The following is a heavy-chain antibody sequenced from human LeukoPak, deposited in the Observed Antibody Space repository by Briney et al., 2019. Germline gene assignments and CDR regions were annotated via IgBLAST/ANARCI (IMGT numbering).Heavy chain of an antibody. V-gene: IGHV3-23*05. CDR2: IGSDNKP. D-gene: IGHD1-26*01. Sequence: QPGGSLRLSCEASGFTFSAYAMTWVRQAPGKGLEWVSSIGSDNKPHYSESVKGRFAISRDNSKNILFLHLNSLRAEDTALYYCARGAGYEAHFDYWGQGTLVTVSS. CDR1: GFTFSAYA. J-gene: IGHJ4*02. CDR3: ARGAGYEAHFDY.